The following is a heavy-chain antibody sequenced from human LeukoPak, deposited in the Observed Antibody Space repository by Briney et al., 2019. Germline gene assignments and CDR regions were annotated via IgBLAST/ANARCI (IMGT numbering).Heavy chain of an antibody. Sequence: SETLSLTCAVYGGSFSGYYWSWIRQPPGKGLEWIAYIYSGGSTNYNPSLKSRVTISVDTSKNQFSLELNSATAADTAVYYCARVGACSGGSCYEDYWGQGTLVTVSS. V-gene: IGHV4-59*01. CDR1: GGSFSGYY. J-gene: IGHJ4*02. CDR3: ARVGACSGGSCYEDY. D-gene: IGHD2-15*01. CDR2: IYSGGST.